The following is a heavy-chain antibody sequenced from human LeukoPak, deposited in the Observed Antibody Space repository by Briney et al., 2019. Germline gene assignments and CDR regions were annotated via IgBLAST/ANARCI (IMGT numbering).Heavy chain of an antibody. V-gene: IGHV1-18*04. Sequence: ASVKVSCKASGYTFGTYGIYWVRQAPGQGLEWMGWISAYNDKTNYAQKYEGRVTMTTDTSTTTAYMELRSLTSDDTAVYYCARAGARISMLRGGLDYWGQGTLVTVSS. CDR2: ISAYNDKT. J-gene: IGHJ4*02. D-gene: IGHD2-8*01. CDR3: ARAGARISMLRGGLDY. CDR1: GYTFGTYG.